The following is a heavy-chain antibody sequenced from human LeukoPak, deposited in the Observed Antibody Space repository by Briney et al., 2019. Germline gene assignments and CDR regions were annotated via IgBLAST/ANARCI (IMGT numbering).Heavy chain of an antibody. CDR3: ARTYYYDSSGYLWFDP. CDR1: GYTFTGYY. J-gene: IGHJ5*02. V-gene: IGHV7-4-1*02. D-gene: IGHD3-22*01. CDR2: INTNTGNP. Sequence: GSVKVSCKASGYTFTGYYMHWVRQAPGQGLEWMGWINTNTGNPTYAQGFTGRFVFSLDTSVSTAYLQISSLKAEDTAVYYCARTYYYDSSGYLWFDPWGQGTLVTVSS.